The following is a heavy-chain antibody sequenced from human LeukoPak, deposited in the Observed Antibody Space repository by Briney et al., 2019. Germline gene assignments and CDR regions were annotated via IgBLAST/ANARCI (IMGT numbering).Heavy chain of an antibody. CDR2: ISGTGGST. CDR1: GFTFSSSA. Sequence: GGSLRLSCAASGFTFSSSAMAWVRQAPGKGLEWVSGISGTGGSTYYADSVKGRFTISRDNSKNALYLQMNSLTAEDTVVYYCGNRGSSSGYYDFWGQGTLVTVSS. V-gene: IGHV3-23*01. D-gene: IGHD3-22*01. CDR3: GNRGSSSGYYDF. J-gene: IGHJ4*02.